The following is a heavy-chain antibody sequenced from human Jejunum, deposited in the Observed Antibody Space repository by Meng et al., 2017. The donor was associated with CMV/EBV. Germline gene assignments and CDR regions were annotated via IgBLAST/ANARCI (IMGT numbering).Heavy chain of an antibody. CDR2: ISGTGGTT. V-gene: IGHV3-23*01. D-gene: IGHD6-13*01. CDR1: EFTFNNYA. J-gene: IGHJ4*02. CDR3: ARGDSSTSWLVFDY. Sequence: SEFTFNNYAMTWVRQAPGKGLEWVSTISGTGGTTYYADSVKGRFTISRDDSRNTLYLQMNSLRVEDTAVFYCARGDSSTSWLVFDYWGLGTLVTVSS.